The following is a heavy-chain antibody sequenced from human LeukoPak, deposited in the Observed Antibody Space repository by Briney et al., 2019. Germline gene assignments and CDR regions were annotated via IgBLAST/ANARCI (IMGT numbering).Heavy chain of an antibody. CDR3: ARSGEFGYSSD. V-gene: IGHV3-48*04. Sequence: PGGSLRLSCAASGFTFSSYSMNWVRQAPGKGLEWVSYISSSSSTIYYADSVKGRFTISRDNAKNSLYLQMNSLRAEDTAVYYCARSGEFGYSSDWGQGTLVTVSS. CDR1: GFTFSSYS. D-gene: IGHD5-18*01. CDR2: ISSSSSTI. J-gene: IGHJ4*02.